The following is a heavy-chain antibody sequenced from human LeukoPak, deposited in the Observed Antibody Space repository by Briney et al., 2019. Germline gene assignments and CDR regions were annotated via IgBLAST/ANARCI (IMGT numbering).Heavy chain of an antibody. CDR1: GFTVSSNY. Sequence: GGSLRLSCAASGFTVSSNYMSWVRQAPGKGLEWVSVIYSGGSTYYADSVKGRFTISRDNSKNTLYLQMNSLRAEDTAVYYCARDRIAAAGIYYFDYWGQGTLVTVSS. CDR3: ARDRIAAAGIYYFDY. CDR2: IYSGGST. D-gene: IGHD6-13*01. V-gene: IGHV3-66*01. J-gene: IGHJ4*02.